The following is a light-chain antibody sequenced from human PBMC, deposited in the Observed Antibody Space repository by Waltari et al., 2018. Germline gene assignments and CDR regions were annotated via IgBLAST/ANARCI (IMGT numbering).Light chain of an antibody. CDR3: QQYHDWPIT. CDR1: QIIDTN. J-gene: IGKJ4*01. Sequence: EILMTQSPVTLSVSPGEGVTLSCWASQIIDTNLVWYQQQPGQTPRLLMHGASTRAAGVPLRFSGSGSGTEFTLTISSLQSEDVAVYYCQQYHDWPITFGGGTSLVI. CDR2: GAS. V-gene: IGKV3-15*01.